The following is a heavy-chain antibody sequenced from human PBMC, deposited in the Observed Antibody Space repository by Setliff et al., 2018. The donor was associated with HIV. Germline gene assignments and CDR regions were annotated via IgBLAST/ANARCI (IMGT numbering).Heavy chain of an antibody. V-gene: IGHV3-11*01. CDR3: ARDRWLQLIDY. J-gene: IGHJ4*02. D-gene: IGHD5-12*01. CDR2: ISSSGSTI. Sequence: GGSLRLSCAASGFTFSDYYMSWIRQAPGKGLEWVSYISSSGSTIYYADSVRGRFTISRDNAKNSLYLQMNSLRAEDTAVYYCARDRWLQLIDYWGQGTLVTVSS. CDR1: GFTFSDYY.